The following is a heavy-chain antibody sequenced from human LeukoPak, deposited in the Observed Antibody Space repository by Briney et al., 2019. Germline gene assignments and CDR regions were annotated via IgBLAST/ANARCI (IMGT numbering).Heavy chain of an antibody. CDR1: GLIFRSYW. D-gene: IGHD4-17*01. CDR2: INSDGSST. CDR3: ARVGPDYGERREIDY. V-gene: IGHV3-74*01. J-gene: IGHJ4*02. Sequence: PGESLRLSCAASGLIFRSYWMHWVRQAPGKGLVWVSTINSDGSSTTYADSVKGRFTISRDNAKNSLYLQMNSLRAEDTAVYYCARVGPDYGERREIDYWGQGTLVTVSS.